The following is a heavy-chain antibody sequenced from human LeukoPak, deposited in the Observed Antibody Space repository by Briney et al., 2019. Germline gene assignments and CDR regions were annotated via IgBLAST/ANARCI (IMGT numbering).Heavy chain of an antibody. J-gene: IGHJ4*02. CDR3: ARDPGYDSSGYYPLDY. CDR1: GFTFSSYS. CDR2: ISSSSSTI. Sequence: GGSLRLSCAASGFTFSSYSMNWVRQAPGKGLEWVSYISSSSSTIYYAGSVKGRFTISRDNAKNSLYLQMNSLRAEDTAVYYCARDPGYDSSGYYPLDYWGQGTLVTVSS. D-gene: IGHD3-22*01. V-gene: IGHV3-48*01.